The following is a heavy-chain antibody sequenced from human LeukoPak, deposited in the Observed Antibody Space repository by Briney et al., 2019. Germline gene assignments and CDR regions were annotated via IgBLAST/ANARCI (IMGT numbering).Heavy chain of an antibody. Sequence: ASVKVSCKASGYTFTGYYMHWVRQAPGQGLEWMGWINPNSGGTNYAQKLQGRVTMTTDTSTSTAYMELRSLRSDDTAVYYCARLQRVGPYYYDSSGEAAFDIWGQGTMVTVSS. CDR2: INPNSGGT. J-gene: IGHJ3*02. D-gene: IGHD3-22*01. V-gene: IGHV1-2*02. CDR3: ARLQRVGPYYYDSSGEAAFDI. CDR1: GYTFTGYY.